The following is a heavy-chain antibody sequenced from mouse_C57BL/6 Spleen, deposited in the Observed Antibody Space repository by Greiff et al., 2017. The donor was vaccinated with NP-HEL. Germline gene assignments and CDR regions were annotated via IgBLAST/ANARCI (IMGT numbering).Heavy chain of an antibody. J-gene: IGHJ4*01. CDR3: ARLTTVVATDYYAMDY. CDR2: IYPGDGDT. Sequence: LQESGAELVKPGASVKISCKASGYAFSSYWMNWVKQRPGKGLEWIGQIYPGDGDTNYNGKFKGKATLTADKSSSTAYMQLSSLTSEDSAVYFCARLTTVVATDYYAMDYWGQGTSVTVSS. D-gene: IGHD1-1*01. V-gene: IGHV1-80*01. CDR1: GYAFSSYW.